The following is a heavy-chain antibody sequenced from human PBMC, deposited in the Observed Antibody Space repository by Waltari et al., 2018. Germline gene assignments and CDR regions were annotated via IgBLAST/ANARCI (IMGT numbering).Heavy chain of an antibody. J-gene: IGHJ4*02. D-gene: IGHD2-21*02. CDR1: GYTFTNYG. CDR2: ISAGNSKT. CDR3: ARRALLTANSIDY. V-gene: IGHV1-3*01. Sequence: QVQLVQSGAEVKKPGASVKLSCKASGYTFTNYGIHWVRQAPGQRLEWMGWISAGNSKTKYSEKFEGTVTITADTSASTGYMELSSLRSEDTAIYYCARRALLTANSIDYWGQGTLVTVSS.